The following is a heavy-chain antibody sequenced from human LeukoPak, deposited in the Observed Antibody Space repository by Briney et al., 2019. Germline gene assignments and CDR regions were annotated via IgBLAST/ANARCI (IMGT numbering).Heavy chain of an antibody. CDR2: ISYDGSNK. Sequence: PGGSLRLSCAASGFTFSSYAMHWVRQAPGKGLEWVAVISYDGSNKYYADSVKGRFTISRDNSKNTLYLQMNSLRAEDTAVYYCARDQDYIFVSVDYWGQGTLVTVSS. D-gene: IGHD3-3*01. CDR3: ARDQDYIFVSVDY. J-gene: IGHJ4*02. V-gene: IGHV3-30-3*01. CDR1: GFTFSSYA.